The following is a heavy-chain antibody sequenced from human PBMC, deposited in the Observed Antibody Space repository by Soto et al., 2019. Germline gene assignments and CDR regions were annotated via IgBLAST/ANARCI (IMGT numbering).Heavy chain of an antibody. J-gene: IGHJ4*02. CDR1: GYTFTDYG. CDR2: ISNKSGKT. D-gene: IGHD2-21*02. CDR3: ARDRDWNLDY. Sequence: QAQMVQSGAEVKKPGAPVKVSCKASGYTFTDYGLTWVRQAPGQGLEWVGWISNKSGKTKYGQKFQGRVTLTTDTTTRTAYMXXXXXXXXDTAIYFCARDRDWNLDYWGXGTLVIVSS. V-gene: IGHV1-18*01.